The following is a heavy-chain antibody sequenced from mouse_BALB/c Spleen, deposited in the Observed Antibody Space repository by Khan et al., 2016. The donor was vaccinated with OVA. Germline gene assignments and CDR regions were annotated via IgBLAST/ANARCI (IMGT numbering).Heavy chain of an antibody. CDR2: INPHIGET. CDR1: GYSFTGYF. J-gene: IGHJ2*01. V-gene: IGHV1-20*02. CDR3: ARTDGSDFDY. Sequence: MQLEESGPGLVKPAPSVKISCKASGYSFTGYFMNWVMQSHGKSLVWIGRINPHIGETLYNQKFKGKATLTVDESSSPVYMELRSLASEDSAIYYCARTDGSDFDYWGQGTTLTVSS.